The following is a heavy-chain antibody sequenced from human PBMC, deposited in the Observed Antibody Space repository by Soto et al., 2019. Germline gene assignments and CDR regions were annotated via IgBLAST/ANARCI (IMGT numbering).Heavy chain of an antibody. J-gene: IGHJ5*02. V-gene: IGHV1-3*01. D-gene: IGHD1-26*01. CDR1: GYTFTSYA. Sequence: ASVKVSCKASGYTFTSYAMHWVRQAPGQRLEWMGWINAGNGNTKYSQKFQGRVTITRDTSASTAYMGLSSLRSEDTAVYYCARGAGSYYNSHNWFDPWGQGTLVTVSS. CDR3: ARGAGSYYNSHNWFDP. CDR2: INAGNGNT.